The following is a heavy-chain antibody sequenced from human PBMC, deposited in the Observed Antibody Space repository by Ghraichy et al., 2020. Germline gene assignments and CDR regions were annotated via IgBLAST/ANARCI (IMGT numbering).Heavy chain of an antibody. Sequence: SGPTLVKPTETLTLTCTVSGFSLSNARMGVSWIRQPPGKALEWLAHIFSNDEKSYSTSLKSRLTISKDTSKSQVVLTMTNMDPVDTATYYCARIVGGYRCSSTSCRDTYYYYYMDVWGKGTTVTVSS. V-gene: IGHV2-26*01. CDR3: ARIVGGYRCSSTSCRDTYYYYYMDV. CDR2: IFSNDEK. J-gene: IGHJ6*03. CDR1: GFSLSNARMG. D-gene: IGHD2-2*01.